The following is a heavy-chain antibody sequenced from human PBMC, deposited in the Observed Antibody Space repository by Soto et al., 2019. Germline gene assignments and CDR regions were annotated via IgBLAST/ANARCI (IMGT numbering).Heavy chain of an antibody. CDR2: IYYSGST. J-gene: IGHJ4*02. V-gene: IGHV4-59*08. CDR3: ARGDCSGGSCYSFDY. D-gene: IGHD2-15*01. Sequence: SETLSLTCTVSGGSISSYYGSWIRQPPGKGLEWIGYIYYSGSTYYNPSLKSRVTISVDTSKNQFSLKLSSVTAADTAVYYCARGDCSGGSCYSFDYWGQGTLVTVSS. CDR1: GGSISSYY.